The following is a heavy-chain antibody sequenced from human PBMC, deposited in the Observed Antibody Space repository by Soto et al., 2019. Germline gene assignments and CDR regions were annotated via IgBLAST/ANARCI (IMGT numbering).Heavy chain of an antibody. Sequence: KSGPTLVNPTEPLTLTRTFSGFSFTTTRMGVGWTRHPPGKALEWLAIIYWDGESRYNPLLRRRLTLTEDTSKNQVVLTMTNMDPKDTATYYCAQRDSTGTTTYFDSWGQGIPVTVSS. D-gene: IGHD1-1*01. J-gene: IGHJ4*02. CDR3: AQRDSTGTTTYFDS. CDR1: GFSFTTTRMG. V-gene: IGHV2-5*02. CDR2: IYWDGES.